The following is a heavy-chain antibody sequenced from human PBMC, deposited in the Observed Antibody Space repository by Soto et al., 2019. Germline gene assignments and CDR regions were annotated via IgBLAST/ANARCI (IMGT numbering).Heavy chain of an antibody. CDR2: IYYSGIT. CDR1: DGSISSYY. Sequence: PSETLSLTCTVSDGSISSYYWSWIRQPPGKGLEWIGYIYYSGITNYNPSLKSRVTISVDTSKNQFSLKLSSVTAADTAVYYCARYKSIYYYGMDVWGQGTTVTVSS. V-gene: IGHV4-59*01. D-gene: IGHD1-20*01. CDR3: ARYKSIYYYGMDV. J-gene: IGHJ6*02.